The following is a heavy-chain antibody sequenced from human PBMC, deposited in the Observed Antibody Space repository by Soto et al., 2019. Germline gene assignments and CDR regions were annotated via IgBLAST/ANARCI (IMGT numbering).Heavy chain of an antibody. J-gene: IGHJ4*02. D-gene: IGHD3-22*01. V-gene: IGHV1-46*01. Sequence: QVQLVQSGAEVKKPGASVKVSCKASGYTFTSYYMHWVRQAPGQGLEWMGTINPSGGSTSYAQKFQGRVTMTRDTSTSTVYMELSSLRSEDTAVYYCASGRQYYYDSSGYPSYDYWGQGTLVTVSS. CDR1: GYTFTSYY. CDR3: ASGRQYYYDSSGYPSYDY. CDR2: INPSGGST.